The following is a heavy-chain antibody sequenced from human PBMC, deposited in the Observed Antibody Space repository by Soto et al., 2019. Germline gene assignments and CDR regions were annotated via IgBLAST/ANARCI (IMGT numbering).Heavy chain of an antibody. Sequence: PSAPLSLTCYVSGASISANNYYWVWIRQPPGKGLEWVGSFYPNGNTYYTASLKSRLTISVDTSKNQFSLELSSVTAADTAVYYCARRAHIAVAPTWGQGTLVTVSS. CDR3: ARRAHIAVAPT. CDR2: FYPNGNT. CDR1: GASISANNYY. D-gene: IGHD6-19*01. V-gene: IGHV4-39*01. J-gene: IGHJ4*02.